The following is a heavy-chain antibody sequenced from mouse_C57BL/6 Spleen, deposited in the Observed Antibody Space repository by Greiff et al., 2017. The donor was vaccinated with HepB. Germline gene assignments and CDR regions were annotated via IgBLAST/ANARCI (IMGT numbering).Heavy chain of an antibody. Sequence: EVQLVESGGGLVKPGGSLKLSCAASGFTFSDYGMHWVRQAPEKGLEWVAYISSGSSTIYYADTVKGRFTISRDNAKNTLVLQMTSLRSEDTAMYYCAREGSNYLYYYAMDYWGQGTSVTVSS. V-gene: IGHV5-17*01. CDR1: GFTFSDYG. D-gene: IGHD2-5*01. J-gene: IGHJ4*01. CDR3: AREGSNYLYYYAMDY. CDR2: ISSGSSTI.